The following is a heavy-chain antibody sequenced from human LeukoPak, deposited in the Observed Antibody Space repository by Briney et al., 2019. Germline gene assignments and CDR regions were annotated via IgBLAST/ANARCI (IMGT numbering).Heavy chain of an antibody. CDR1: GFAFSNYN. J-gene: IGHJ4*02. D-gene: IGHD3-10*01. CDR2: ISSSSHSI. V-gene: IGHV3-48*01. Sequence: GGSLRLSCAASGFAFSNYNMNWVRQAPGKGLEWVSYISSSSHSIYYADSVKGRFTISRDNAKNSLYLQMNSLRAEDTAVYYCASRPPLSPGDYFDYWGQGTLVTVSS. CDR3: ASRPPLSPGDYFDY.